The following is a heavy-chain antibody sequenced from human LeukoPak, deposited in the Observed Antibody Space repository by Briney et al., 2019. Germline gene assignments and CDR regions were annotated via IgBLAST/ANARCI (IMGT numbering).Heavy chain of an antibody. V-gene: IGHV3-23*01. CDR3: AKPISGGLAVTADWFHP. J-gene: IGHJ5*01. CDR2: INANSGTT. CDR1: GFTFSSYA. Sequence: GGSLRLSCAASGFTFSSYAMSWVRQPPGKGLEWVSTINANSGTTSYAASVRGRFTISRDNSKNTLYLQVNTLRADDTATYYCAKPISGGLAVTADWFHPWGQGTLVVVSS. D-gene: IGHD6-19*01.